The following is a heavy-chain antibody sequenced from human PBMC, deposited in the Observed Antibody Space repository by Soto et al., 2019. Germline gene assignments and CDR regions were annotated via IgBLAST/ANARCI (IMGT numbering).Heavy chain of an antibody. CDR3: AREVSPNSRGWYTVLVRWFDP. D-gene: IGHD6-19*01. V-gene: IGHV4-31*03. J-gene: IGHJ5*02. Sequence: QVQLQESGPGLVKPSQTLSLTCTVSGGSINSGDYYWSWVRQVPGKVLEWIGFISYSGNTHYNPSLEIRVTISKDTSKHQFSLRLNSMTAADSAVYYCAREVSPNSRGWYTVLVRWFDPWGQGTLVTVSS. CDR2: ISYSGNT. CDR1: GGSINSGDYY.